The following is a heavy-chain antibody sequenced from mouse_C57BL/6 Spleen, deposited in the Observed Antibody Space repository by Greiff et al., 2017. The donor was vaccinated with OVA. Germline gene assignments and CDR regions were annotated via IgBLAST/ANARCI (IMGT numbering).Heavy chain of an antibody. CDR1: GFTFSSYG. CDR3: ARGDAMDY. CDR2: ISSGGSYT. Sequence: DVKLVESGGDLVKPGGSLKLSCAASGFTFSSYGMSWVRQTPDKRLEWVATISSGGSYTYYPDSVKGRFTISRDNAKNTLYLQMSSLKSEDTAMYYCARGDAMDYWGQGTSVTVSS. J-gene: IGHJ4*01. V-gene: IGHV5-6*02.